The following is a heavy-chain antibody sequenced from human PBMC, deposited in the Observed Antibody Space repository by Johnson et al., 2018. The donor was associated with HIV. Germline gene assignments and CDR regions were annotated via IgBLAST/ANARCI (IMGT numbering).Heavy chain of an antibody. Sequence: EVQLVESGGGLVQPGGSLRLSCAASGFSVSSKYMSWVRQAPGKGLEWVSVIDSGGSTFYADSVKGRFTISRDNSGNTLYLQMDSLRVEDTAVYYCASTRLGAFDIWGQGTMVTVSS. D-gene: IGHD6-6*01. CDR3: ASTRLGAFDI. CDR2: IDSGGST. V-gene: IGHV3-66*01. CDR1: GFSVSSKY. J-gene: IGHJ3*02.